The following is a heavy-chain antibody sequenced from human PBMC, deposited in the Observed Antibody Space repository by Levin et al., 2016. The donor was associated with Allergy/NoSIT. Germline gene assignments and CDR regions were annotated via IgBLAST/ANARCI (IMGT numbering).Heavy chain of an antibody. CDR3: TRSSYGRLDAFDI. V-gene: IGHV3-49*04. Sequence: GESLKISCTASGFTFGDYAMSWVRQAPGKGLEWVGFIRSKAYGGTTEYAASVKGRFTISRDDSKSIAYLQMNSLKTEDTAVYYCTRSSYGRLDAFDIWGQGTMVTVSS. J-gene: IGHJ3*02. D-gene: IGHD5-18*01. CDR2: IRSKAYGGTT. CDR1: GFTFGDYA.